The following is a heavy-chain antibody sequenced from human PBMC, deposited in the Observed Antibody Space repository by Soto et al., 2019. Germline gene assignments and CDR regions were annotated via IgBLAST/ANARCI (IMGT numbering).Heavy chain of an antibody. V-gene: IGHV1-46*01. CDR1: GYTFTSYY. CDR3: ASCSGSYYLLDY. CDR2: INPSGGST. J-gene: IGHJ4*02. Sequence: QVQLVQSGAEVKKPGASVKVSCKASGYTFTSYYMHWVRQAPGQGLEWMGIINPSGGSTSYAQKFQGRVNMTRDTSTSTVYMELSSLRSEDTAVYYCASCSGSYYLLDYWGQGTLVTVSS. D-gene: IGHD1-26*01.